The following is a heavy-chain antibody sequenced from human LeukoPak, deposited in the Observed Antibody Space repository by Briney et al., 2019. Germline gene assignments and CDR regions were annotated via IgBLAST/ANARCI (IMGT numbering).Heavy chain of an antibody. CDR2: ISDNGISA. Sequence: GGSLRLSCAASGFTFNSYSIHWVRQAPGKGLEWVAVISDNGISAYYADSVRGRFTVSRENSRNTVSLQMNSLSAEDTAVYYCGRDLGCTNGVCSDYWGHGTLVTVSS. CDR1: GFTFNSYS. CDR3: GRDLGCTNGVCSDY. V-gene: IGHV3-30*04. D-gene: IGHD2-8*01. J-gene: IGHJ4*01.